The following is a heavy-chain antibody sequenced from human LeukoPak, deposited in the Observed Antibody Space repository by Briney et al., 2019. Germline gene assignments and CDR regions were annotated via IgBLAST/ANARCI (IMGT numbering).Heavy chain of an antibody. CDR2: ISTSGNTT. Sequence: GGSLRLSCAASGFTFSSYAMTWVRQAPGRGLEWVSIISTSGNTTYYADSVRGRFTISRDNSKNTLYLQMNSLRAEDTAVYYCAKSKVSGWFRFASWGQGTLVTVSS. CDR3: AKSKVSGWFRFAS. V-gene: IGHV3-23*01. CDR1: GFTFSSYA. J-gene: IGHJ4*02. D-gene: IGHD6-19*01.